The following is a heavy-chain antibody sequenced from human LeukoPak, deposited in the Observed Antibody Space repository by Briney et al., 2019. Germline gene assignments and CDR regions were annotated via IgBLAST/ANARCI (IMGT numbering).Heavy chain of an antibody. CDR1: GDSFESLA. CDR3: ARALRLGYDFWSGYYTRFDY. J-gene: IGHJ4*02. D-gene: IGHD3-3*01. Sequence: ASVKVSCKASGDSFESLAITWVRQAPGQGLEWMGGIIPIFGTANYAQKFQGRVTITADESTSTAYMELSSLRSEDTAVYYCARALRLGYDFWSGYYTRFDYWGQGTLVTVSS. CDR2: IIPIFGTA. V-gene: IGHV1-69*13.